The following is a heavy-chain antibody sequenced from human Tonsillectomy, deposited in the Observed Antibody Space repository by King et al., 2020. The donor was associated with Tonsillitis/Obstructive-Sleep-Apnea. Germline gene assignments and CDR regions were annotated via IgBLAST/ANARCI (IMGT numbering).Heavy chain of an antibody. J-gene: IGHJ5*02. CDR3: ARDGISAASFDP. CDR1: GGSFSPYY. V-gene: IGHV4-59*01. Sequence: VQLQESGPRMVKPSETLSLTCTVSGGSFSPYYWSWIRQPPGKGLEWLAYIDHSGSSSQNPSLGSRVTISVDSSKNQLSLRLSSLTAADTAVYYCARDGISAASFDPWGQGILVTVSS. D-gene: IGHD6-13*01. CDR2: IDHSGSS.